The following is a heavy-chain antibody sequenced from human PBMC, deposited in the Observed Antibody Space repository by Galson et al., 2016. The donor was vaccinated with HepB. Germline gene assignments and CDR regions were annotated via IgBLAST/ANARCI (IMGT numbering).Heavy chain of an antibody. Sequence: SVKVSCKASGYTFTDYGISWVRQAPGQGLEWLGWINTYNGNTNYAQKLQGRVTLTTDTSTNTAYMELRNLRSDDTAVFYCVRELLESWETRAEDDYWGQGTLVTVST. CDR3: VRELLESWETRAEDDY. CDR1: GYTFTDYG. CDR2: INTYNGNT. D-gene: IGHD1-26*01. V-gene: IGHV1-18*01. J-gene: IGHJ4*02.